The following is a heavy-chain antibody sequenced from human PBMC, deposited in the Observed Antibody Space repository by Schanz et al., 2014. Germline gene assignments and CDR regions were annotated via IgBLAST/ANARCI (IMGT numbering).Heavy chain of an antibody. J-gene: IGHJ3*01. CDR1: GFTFSDYY. Sequence: VQLVESGGGLVKPGGSLRLSCVASGFTFSDYYMSWIRQAPGKGLEWVANIKHDGGEKYYVDSLKGRFTISRDNAKNSLYLQMSSLRAEDTAIYYCARVEGSSGSASSYRALNVWGQGTTVTVSS. CDR3: ARVEGSSGSASSYRALNV. V-gene: IGHV3-7*01. CDR2: IKHDGGEK. D-gene: IGHD3-10*01.